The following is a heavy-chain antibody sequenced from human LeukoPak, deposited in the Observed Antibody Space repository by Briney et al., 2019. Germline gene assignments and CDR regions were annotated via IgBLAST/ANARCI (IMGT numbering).Heavy chain of an antibody. V-gene: IGHV1-69*05. Sequence: SVKVSCKASGGTFSSYAISWVRQAPGQGLEWMGRIIPIFGTANYAQKFQGSVTLTTDESTSTAYMELSSLRSEDTAVYYCARHYDILTGYFDYWGQGTLVTVSS. J-gene: IGHJ4*02. CDR3: ARHYDILTGYFDY. D-gene: IGHD3-9*01. CDR2: IIPIFGTA. CDR1: GGTFSSYA.